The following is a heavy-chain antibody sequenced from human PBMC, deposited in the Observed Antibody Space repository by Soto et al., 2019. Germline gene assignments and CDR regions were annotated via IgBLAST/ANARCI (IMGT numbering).Heavy chain of an antibody. Sequence: PSETLSLTCTVSGGSISSCYWSWIRQPPGKGLEWIGYIYYSGSTNYNPSLKSRVTISVDTSRNQFSLKLSSVTAADTAVYYCARDAAAGTRYFDYWGQGTLVTVSSGKPPNWGVPETLLCSLWFDPWGQGTLVTVSS. V-gene: IGHV4-59*01. CDR3: ARDAAAGTRYFDYWGQGTLVTVSSGKPPNWGVPETLLCSLWFDP. CDR1: GGSISSCY. J-gene: IGHJ5*02. D-gene: IGHD6-13*01. CDR2: IYYSGST.